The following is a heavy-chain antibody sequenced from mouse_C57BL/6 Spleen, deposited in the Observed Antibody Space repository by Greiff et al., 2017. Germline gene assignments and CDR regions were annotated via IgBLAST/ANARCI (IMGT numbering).Heavy chain of an antibody. CDR1: GFTFSDYG. V-gene: IGHV5-17*01. Sequence: DVKLVESGGGLVKPGGSLKLSCAASGFTFSDYGMHWVRQAPEKGLEWVAYISSGSSTIYYADTVKGRFTISRDNAKNTLFLQMTSLRSEDTAMYYCARDYDYWYFDVWGTGTTVTVSS. CDR2: ISSGSSTI. D-gene: IGHD2-4*01. CDR3: ARDYDYWYFDV. J-gene: IGHJ1*03.